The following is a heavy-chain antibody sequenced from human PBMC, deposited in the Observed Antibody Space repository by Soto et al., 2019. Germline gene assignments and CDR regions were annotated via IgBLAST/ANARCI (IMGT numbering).Heavy chain of an antibody. Sequence: QVQLQESGPGLVKPSETLSLTCTVSGGSISSYYWSWIRQPPGKGLEWIGYIYYSGSTNYNPSLKSRVTISVDTSKNQFSLKLSSVTAADTAVYYCARSPYYAPGNYYYYYMDVWGKGTTVTVSS. D-gene: IGHD3-10*01. CDR3: ARSPYYAPGNYYYYYMDV. CDR2: IYYSGST. J-gene: IGHJ6*03. CDR1: GGSISSYY. V-gene: IGHV4-59*01.